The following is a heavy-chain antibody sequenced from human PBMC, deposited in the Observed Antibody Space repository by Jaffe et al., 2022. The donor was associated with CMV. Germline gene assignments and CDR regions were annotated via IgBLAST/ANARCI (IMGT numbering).Heavy chain of an antibody. D-gene: IGHD6-6*01. J-gene: IGHJ3*02. CDR2: IYYSGST. CDR1: GGSISGTTYY. CDR3: ARLHFMAARVNDAFDM. Sequence: QLQLQESGPGLVKPSETLSLTCTVSGGSISGTTYYWGWIRQPPGKGLEWIGTIYYSGSTYYNPSLRSRVTISVDTSKNQFSLKLSSVTATETAVYYCARLHFMAARVNDAFDMWGQGTMVTVSS. V-gene: IGHV4-39*01.